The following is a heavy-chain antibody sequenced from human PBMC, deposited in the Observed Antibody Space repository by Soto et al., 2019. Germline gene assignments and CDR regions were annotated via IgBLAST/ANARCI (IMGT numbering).Heavy chain of an antibody. CDR3: ARPYCGTNSCHNWFDS. Sequence: QVQLVQSGAEVKKPGSSVKVSCKASGGTFSSYAISWVRQAPGQGLEWMGGIIPNSGASTYAQNFQGRVTMTADTSTTTVYMEVNNLRSDDTAVYFCARPYCGTNSCHNWFDSWGQGTLVTVSS. J-gene: IGHJ5*01. CDR1: GGTFSSYA. V-gene: IGHV1-69*06. CDR2: IIPNSGAS. D-gene: IGHD2-2*01.